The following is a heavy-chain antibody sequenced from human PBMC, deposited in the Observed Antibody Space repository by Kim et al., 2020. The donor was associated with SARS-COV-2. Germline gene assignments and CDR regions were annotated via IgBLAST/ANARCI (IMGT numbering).Heavy chain of an antibody. CDR3: ARRPPIGGGDCYSH. J-gene: IGHJ4*02. CDR2: IYYTGSS. Sequence: SETLSLTCTVSGGSISSGDYYWSWIRQPPGKGLEWIGYIYYTGSSHYNPSLNSRVTISIDTSKNQFSLKLSSVTAADTALYYCARRPPIGGGDCYSHWGQGTLVTVSS. V-gene: IGHV4-30-4*01. CDR1: GGSISSGDYY. D-gene: IGHD2-21*02.